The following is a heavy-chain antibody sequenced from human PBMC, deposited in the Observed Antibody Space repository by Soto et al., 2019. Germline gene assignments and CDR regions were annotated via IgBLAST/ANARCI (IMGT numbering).Heavy chain of an antibody. CDR2: ISSSGSTI. CDR3: ARDLEGEAPIPWSPRTFDY. Sequence: PGGSLRLSCAASGFTFSDYYMSWIRQAPGKGLEWVSYISSSGSTIYYADSVKGRFTISRDNAKNSLYLQMNSLRAEDTAVYYCARDLEGEAPIPWSPRTFDYWGQGTLVTVSS. V-gene: IGHV3-11*01. J-gene: IGHJ4*02. D-gene: IGHD3-10*01. CDR1: GFTFSDYY.